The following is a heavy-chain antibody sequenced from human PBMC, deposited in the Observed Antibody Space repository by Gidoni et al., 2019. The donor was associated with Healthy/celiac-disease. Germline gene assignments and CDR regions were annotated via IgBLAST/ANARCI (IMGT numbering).Heavy chain of an antibody. CDR1: GFPFSSYG. J-gene: IGHJ5*02. Sequence: QVQLVESGGGVVQPGRSLRLSCAASGFPFSSYGMHWVRQAPGKGLELVAVISYDGSNKYYADSVKGRFTISRDNSKNTLYLQMNSLRAEDTAVYYCARAGYYYDRGAFDPWGQGTLVTVSS. V-gene: IGHV3-30*03. D-gene: IGHD3-22*01. CDR3: ARAGYYYDRGAFDP. CDR2: ISYDGSNK.